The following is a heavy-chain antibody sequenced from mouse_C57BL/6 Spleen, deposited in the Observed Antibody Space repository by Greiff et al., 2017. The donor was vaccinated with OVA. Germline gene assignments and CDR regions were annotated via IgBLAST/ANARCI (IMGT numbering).Heavy chain of an antibody. Sequence: EVKVVESGGGLVKPGGSLKLSCAASGFTFSSYAMSWVRQTPEKRLEWVATISDGGSYTYYPDNVKGRFTISRDNAKNNLYLQMSHLKSEDTAMYYCARGGTMITTFDVWGTGTTVTVSS. D-gene: IGHD2-4*01. V-gene: IGHV5-4*03. CDR3: ARGGTMITTFDV. CDR2: ISDGGSYT. CDR1: GFTFSSYA. J-gene: IGHJ1*03.